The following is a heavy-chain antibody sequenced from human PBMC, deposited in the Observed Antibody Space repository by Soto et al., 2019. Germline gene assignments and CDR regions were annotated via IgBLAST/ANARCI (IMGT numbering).Heavy chain of an antibody. V-gene: IGHV4-31*03. Sequence: SETLSLTCTVSNGSINSAGHFWSWLRRHPGKGLEWLGYIYYTGSTNYNPSLQSRAAFSVDTSKTQFSLKLNSVTSADTAMYYCARARVYYDSGVYYPTSFDYWGQGTLVTVSS. J-gene: IGHJ4*02. CDR2: IYYTGST. CDR1: NGSINSAGHF. CDR3: ARARVYYDSGVYYPTSFDY. D-gene: IGHD3-22*01.